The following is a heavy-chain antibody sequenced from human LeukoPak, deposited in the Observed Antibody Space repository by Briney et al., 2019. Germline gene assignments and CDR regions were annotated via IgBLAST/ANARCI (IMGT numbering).Heavy chain of an antibody. CDR3: AKGVGSGYFVAYMDV. J-gene: IGHJ6*03. CDR1: GFTFDDYA. V-gene: IGHV3-43D*03. D-gene: IGHD3-3*01. Sequence: GGSLRLSCAASGFTFDDYAMHWVRQAPGKVLEWVSLISWDGGSTYYADSVKGRFTISRDNSKNSLYLQMNSLRAEDTALYYCAKGVGSGYFVAYMDVWGQRDHGHRLL. CDR2: ISWDGGST.